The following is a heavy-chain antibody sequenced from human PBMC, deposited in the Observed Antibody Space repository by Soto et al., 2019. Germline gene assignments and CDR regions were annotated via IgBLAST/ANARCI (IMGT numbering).Heavy chain of an antibody. Sequence: QVQLVESGGGAVQPGRSLRLSCAASGFTFSNNGIHWVRQAPGKGLEGVAVISSDGINKYYADSVKGRSTISRDKSKNTLFLQMNSLRVEDTAVYYCAMDLYGGSSRFDYWGQGTLVTVSS. CDR1: GFTFSNNG. J-gene: IGHJ4*02. CDR3: AMDLYGGSSRFDY. V-gene: IGHV3-30*03. D-gene: IGHD2-15*01. CDR2: ISSDGINK.